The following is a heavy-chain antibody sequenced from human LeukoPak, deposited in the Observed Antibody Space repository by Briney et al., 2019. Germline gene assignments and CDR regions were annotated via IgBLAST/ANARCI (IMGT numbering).Heavy chain of an antibody. D-gene: IGHD1-26*01. Sequence: GASVKVSCKDSGYTFTGYYMHWVRQAPGQGLEWMGWINPNSGGTNYAQKFQGRVTMTRDTSISTAYMELSRLRSDDTAVYYCAKHSGSLLASAGFDPWGQGTLVTVSS. CDR1: GYTFTGYY. CDR2: INPNSGGT. J-gene: IGHJ5*02. CDR3: AKHSGSLLASAGFDP. V-gene: IGHV1-2*02.